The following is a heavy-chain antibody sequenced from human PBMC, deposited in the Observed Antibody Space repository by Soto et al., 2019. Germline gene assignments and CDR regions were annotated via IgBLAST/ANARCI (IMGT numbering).Heavy chain of an antibody. D-gene: IGHD3-22*01. CDR3: AKDTYYDDSSGYYIFDS. V-gene: IGHV3-30*18. CDR1: GFTFSSYG. Sequence: GGSLRLSCAASGFTFSSYGIHWVRQAPGKGLEWVAHISYDGRNEHYEDSVKGRFTISRDNSKNTLYLQMNSPRAEDTAVYYCAKDTYYDDSSGYYIFDSWGQGTLVTVSS. CDR2: ISYDGRNE. J-gene: IGHJ4*02.